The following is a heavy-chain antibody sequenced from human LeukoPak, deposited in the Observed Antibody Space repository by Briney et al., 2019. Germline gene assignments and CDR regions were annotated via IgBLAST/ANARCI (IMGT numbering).Heavy chain of an antibody. CDR3: ARGRSGWYEDF. D-gene: IGHD6-19*01. CDR1: GFTFSNSS. J-gene: IGHJ4*02. V-gene: IGHV3-21*06. CDR2: ISSSSDYT. Sequence: GGSLRLSCAASGFTFSNSSMNWVRQAPGKGLEWVSSISSSSDYTYYADSVKGRFTISRDNAKNSLYLQMNSLRAEDTAVYYCARGRSGWYEDFWGQGTLVTVSS.